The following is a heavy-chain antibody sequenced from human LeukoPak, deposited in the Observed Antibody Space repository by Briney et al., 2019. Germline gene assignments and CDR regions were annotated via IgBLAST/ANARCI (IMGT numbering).Heavy chain of an antibody. CDR1: GGSISTYY. CDR2: IFYTGST. D-gene: IGHD6-6*01. V-gene: IGHV4-59*01. CDR3: TRTYSSSSIDY. J-gene: IGHJ4*02. Sequence: SETLSLTCTVSGGSISTYYWSWIRQPPGKGLEWLGYIFYTGSTNYNPSLESRVTMSIDTSKNQFSLKLSSVTAADTAVYYCTRTYSSSSIDYWGQGAWSPSPQ.